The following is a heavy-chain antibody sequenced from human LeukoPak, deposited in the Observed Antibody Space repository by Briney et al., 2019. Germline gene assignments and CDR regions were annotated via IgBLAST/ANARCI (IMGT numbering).Heavy chain of an antibody. J-gene: IGHJ4*02. V-gene: IGHV3-23*01. CDR2: ISGSGGSA. CDR1: GFTFSSYA. D-gene: IGHD4/OR15-4a*01. CDR3: ARRAGAYSHPYDY. Sequence: GGSLRLSCAASGFTFSSYAMSWVRQAPGKGLEWASAISGSGGSAYYADSVKGRFTISRDNSKNTLYLQMNSLRAEDTAVYYCARRAGAYSHPYDYWGQGTLVTVSS.